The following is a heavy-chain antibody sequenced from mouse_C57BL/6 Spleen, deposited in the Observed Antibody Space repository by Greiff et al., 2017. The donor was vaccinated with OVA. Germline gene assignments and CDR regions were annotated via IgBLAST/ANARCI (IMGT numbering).Heavy chain of an antibody. Sequence: VQLQQSGAELVRPGASVTLSCKASGYTFTDYEMHWVKQTPVHGLEWIGAIDPETGGTAYNQKFKGKAILTADKSSSTAYMELRSLTSEDSAVYYGTRGAFIPWCAYWGQGTLVTVSA. J-gene: IGHJ3*01. CDR3: TRGAFIPWCAY. V-gene: IGHV1-15*01. CDR2: IDPETGGT. CDR1: GYTFTDYE. D-gene: IGHD1-1*01.